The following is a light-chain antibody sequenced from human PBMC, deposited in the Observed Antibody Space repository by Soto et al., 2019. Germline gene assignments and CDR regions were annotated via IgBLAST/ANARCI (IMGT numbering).Light chain of an antibody. J-gene: IGKJ4*01. CDR1: QSVSSSY. Sequence: EIVLTQSPGTLSLSAGERATLSCRASQSVSSSYLAWYQQKPGQAPRLLIYDASSRATGIPDRFSGSGSGTDVTLPISRLEPEDFAVYYCQQYGNSPLAFGGGTKVDIK. V-gene: IGKV3-20*01. CDR2: DAS. CDR3: QQYGNSPLA.